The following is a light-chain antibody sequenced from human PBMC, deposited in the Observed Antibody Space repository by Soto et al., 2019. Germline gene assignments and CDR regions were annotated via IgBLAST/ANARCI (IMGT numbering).Light chain of an antibody. CDR1: QRISSN. Sequence: EIVLTQSPGTLSVSPGERATLSCRASQRISSNLAWYQQKPGQAPRLLMFRTSSRATGFPARFSGSGSGTEFNLTISSLQSEDFGVYYCQQYNNWPRATFGGGTKVDIK. CDR2: RTS. V-gene: IGKV3-15*01. CDR3: QQYNNWPRAT. J-gene: IGKJ4*01.